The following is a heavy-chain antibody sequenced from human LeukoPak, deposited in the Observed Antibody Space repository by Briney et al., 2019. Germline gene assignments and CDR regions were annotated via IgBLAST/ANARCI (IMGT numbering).Heavy chain of an antibody. Sequence: PGASVKVSCQTSGYNFKTHAVSWVRQIPGQGLEWMGWISGYNGDTAFAQTSQGRVTMTKDTSTTTAYMELRSLTSDDTAVYYCARFWVFGADTSPPYQQGMDLWGRGTTVTVSS. D-gene: IGHD3-3*01. V-gene: IGHV1-18*01. CDR2: ISGYNGDT. CDR3: ARFWVFGADTSPPYQQGMDL. CDR1: GYNFKTHA. J-gene: IGHJ6*02.